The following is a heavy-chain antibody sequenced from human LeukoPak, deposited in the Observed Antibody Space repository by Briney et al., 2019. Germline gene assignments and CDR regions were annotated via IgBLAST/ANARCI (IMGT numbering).Heavy chain of an antibody. Sequence: GGSLRLSCAASGFTFSSYAMSWVRQAPGKGLEWVSAITGGGGSTYYADSVKGRFTISRDNSRNTVYLQMNSLRADDTAVYYCAKHVSGSLFYFDYWGQRTLVTVSS. J-gene: IGHJ4*02. CDR2: ITGGGGST. V-gene: IGHV3-23*01. D-gene: IGHD3-10*01. CDR1: GFTFSSYA. CDR3: AKHVSGSLFYFDY.